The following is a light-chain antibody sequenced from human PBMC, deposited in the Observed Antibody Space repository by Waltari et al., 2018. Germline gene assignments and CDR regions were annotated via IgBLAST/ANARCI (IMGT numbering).Light chain of an antibody. V-gene: IGKV3-20*01. CDR1: QSVRRF. CDR2: EAT. Sequence: EIVFTQSPGTLSLSPGERATLSCRASQSVRRFLAWYQQKLGQAHRLLIYEATSRATGIPDRFSGSGFGTDFSLIISRLEPEDFAVYYCQKYGTLPATFGQGTKVEIK. J-gene: IGKJ1*01. CDR3: QKYGTLPAT.